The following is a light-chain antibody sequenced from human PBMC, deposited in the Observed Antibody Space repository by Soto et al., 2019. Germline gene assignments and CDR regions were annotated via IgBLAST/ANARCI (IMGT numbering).Light chain of an antibody. Sequence: QSVLTQPPSVSGAPGQRVTISCTGISSNVGAGYDVHWYQQLPGAAPKLLIYGNTNRPSGVPDRFSGSKSGTSASLAITGLQAEDEADYYCQSYENSLTAWVFGGGTKVTVL. V-gene: IGLV1-40*01. CDR3: QSYENSLTAWV. J-gene: IGLJ3*02. CDR2: GNT. CDR1: SSNVGAGYD.